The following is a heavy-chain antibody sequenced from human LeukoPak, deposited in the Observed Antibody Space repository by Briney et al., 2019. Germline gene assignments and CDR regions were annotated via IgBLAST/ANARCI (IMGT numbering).Heavy chain of an antibody. D-gene: IGHD6-19*01. CDR1: GFTFSSYW. J-gene: IGHJ6*02. Sequence: GGSLRLSCAASGFTFSSYWMCWVRQAPGKGLEWVANIKQDGSEKYYVDSVKGRFTISRDNAKNSLYLQMNSLRAEDTAVYYCARDGKDSSGWYGYYYYHGMDVWGQGTTVTVSS. CDR2: IKQDGSEK. CDR3: ARDGKDSSGWYGYYYYHGMDV. V-gene: IGHV3-7*01.